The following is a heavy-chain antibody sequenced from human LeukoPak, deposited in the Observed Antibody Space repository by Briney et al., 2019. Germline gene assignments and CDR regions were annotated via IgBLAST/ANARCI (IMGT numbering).Heavy chain of an antibody. CDR3: AKPPGIAVAGSFDY. Sequence: PGGSLGLSCAASGFTFSSYAMSWVRQAPGKGLEWVSAISGSGGSTYYADSVKGRFTISRDNSKNTLYLQMNSLRAEDTAVYYCAKPPGIAVAGSFDYWGQGTLVTVSS. CDR1: GFTFSSYA. V-gene: IGHV3-23*01. J-gene: IGHJ4*02. CDR2: ISGSGGST. D-gene: IGHD6-19*01.